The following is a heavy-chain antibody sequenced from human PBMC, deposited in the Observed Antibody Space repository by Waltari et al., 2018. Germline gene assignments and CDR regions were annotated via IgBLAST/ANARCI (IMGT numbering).Heavy chain of an antibody. Sequence: QVQLVQSGAEVKKPGASVKVSCKASGYTFTSYDINWVRQATGHGLEWMGWLNPNSGNTGYEQKFQGRVTITRNTSISTAYMELSSLRSEDTAVYYCARGRKYYDILTGYYYFDYWGQGTLVTVSS. V-gene: IGHV1-8*03. CDR2: LNPNSGNT. CDR1: GYTFTSYD. D-gene: IGHD3-9*01. CDR3: ARGRKYYDILTGYYYFDY. J-gene: IGHJ4*02.